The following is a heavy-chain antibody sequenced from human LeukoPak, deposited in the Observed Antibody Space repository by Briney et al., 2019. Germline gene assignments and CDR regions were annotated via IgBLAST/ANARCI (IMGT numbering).Heavy chain of an antibody. V-gene: IGHV4-59*08. D-gene: IGHD6-13*01. CDR3: ARHGSSSWTFDY. J-gene: IGHJ4*02. CDR1: GGSISSYY. Sequence: PSETLSLTCTVYGGSISSYYWSWIRQPPGKGLEWIGYIYYSGSTNYNPSLKSRVTISVDTSKNQFSLKLSSVTAADTAAYYCARHGSSSWTFDYWGQGTLVTVSS. CDR2: IYYSGST.